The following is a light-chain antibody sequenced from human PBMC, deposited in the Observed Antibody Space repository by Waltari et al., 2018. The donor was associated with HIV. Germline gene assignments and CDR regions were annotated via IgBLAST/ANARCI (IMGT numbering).Light chain of an antibody. J-gene: IGKJ5*01. V-gene: IGKV3-15*01. CDR2: GAS. CDR1: QSVSSN. Sequence: EIVMTQSPAALSVSPGERVTLSCTASQSVSSNVAWYQHKPGHAPRLLIYGASTRATGIPARFSGSGSGTQFTLTISSLQSEDFAVYYCQQNHDWPPTTFGQGTRLEIK. CDR3: QQNHDWPPTT.